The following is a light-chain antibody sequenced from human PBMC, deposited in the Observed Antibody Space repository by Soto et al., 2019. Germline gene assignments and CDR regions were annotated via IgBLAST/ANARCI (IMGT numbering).Light chain of an antibody. V-gene: IGKV3-20*01. Sequence: EIVLTHSPGTLSLSAWGRATLSSXXSLTVSDNYLAWYQQKAGQAPRLVIYGASNRATGIPDRFSGSGSGTDFTLTISRLEPEDFAVYYCQQYGSSPWTFGQGTKVDIK. CDR3: QQYGSSPWT. CDR2: GAS. J-gene: IGKJ1*01. CDR1: LTVSDNY.